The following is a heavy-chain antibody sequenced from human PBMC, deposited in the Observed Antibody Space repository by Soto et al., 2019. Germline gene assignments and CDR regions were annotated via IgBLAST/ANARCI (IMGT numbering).Heavy chain of an antibody. J-gene: IGHJ5*02. CDR2: ISPYNGNT. D-gene: IGHD1-7*01. V-gene: IGHV1-18*01. Sequence: QVRLVQSGAEVKKPGASVKVSCKASGYTFTSYGISWVRQAPGQGLEWMGRISPYNGNTNYAQKLQGRVTMTTDTSTSTAYMELRSLRSDDTAVYYCSVDRGYNWNYGWFDPWVQGTLVTVSS. CDR3: SVDRGYNWNYGWFDP. CDR1: GYTFTSYG.